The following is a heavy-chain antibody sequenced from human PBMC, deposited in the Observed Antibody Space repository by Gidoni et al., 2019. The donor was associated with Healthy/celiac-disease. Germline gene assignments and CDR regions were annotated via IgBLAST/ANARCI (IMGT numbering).Heavy chain of an antibody. J-gene: IGHJ3*02. CDR3: ASGGSSSWVRGAFDI. Sequence: EVQLVESGGGLVKPGGSLRLSCAASGFTFSSYSMNWVRQAPGKGLEWVSSISSSSSYIYYADSVKGRFTISRDNAKNSLYLQMNSLRAEDTAVYYCASGGSSSWVRGAFDIWGQGTMVTVSS. CDR2: ISSSSSYI. D-gene: IGHD6-13*01. V-gene: IGHV3-21*01. CDR1: GFTFSSYS.